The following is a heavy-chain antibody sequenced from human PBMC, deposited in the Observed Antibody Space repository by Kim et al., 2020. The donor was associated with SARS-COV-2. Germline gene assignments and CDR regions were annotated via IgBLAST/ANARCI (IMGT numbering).Heavy chain of an antibody. J-gene: IGHJ6*02. CDR3: ARGPIRGVMEV. V-gene: IGHV3-21*01. CDR2: IWGDSRFI. CDR1: GFFLSTDC. Sequence: GGSLRLSCVASGFFLSTDCMHWVRQAPGKGLEWVSAIWGDSRFIYYADSVKGRLTISRDNAKKSLYLQMNSLGVEDTAIYFCARGPIRGVMEVWGEGTGVTVSS.